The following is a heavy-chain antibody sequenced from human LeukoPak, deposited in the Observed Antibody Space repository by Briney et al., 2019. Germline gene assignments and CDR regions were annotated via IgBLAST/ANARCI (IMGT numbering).Heavy chain of an antibody. J-gene: IGHJ5*02. V-gene: IGHV4-4*07. D-gene: IGHD4-17*01. CDR2: IYTSGST. Sequence: PSETLSLTCTVSGGSISSYYWSWIRQPAGKGLEWIGRIYTSGSTNYNPSLKSRVTMSVDTSKNQFSLKLSSVTAANTAVYYCARGKWVTTVTPLTNWFDPWGQGTLVTVSS. CDR1: GGSISSYY. CDR3: ARGKWVTTVTPLTNWFDP.